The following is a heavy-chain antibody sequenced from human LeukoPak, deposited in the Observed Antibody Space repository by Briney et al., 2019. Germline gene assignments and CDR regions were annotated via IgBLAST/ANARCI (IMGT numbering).Heavy chain of an antibody. Sequence: ASVKVSCKASGGTLSSYAISWVRQAPGQGLEWMGGIIPIFGTANYAQKFQGRVTITTDESTSTAYMELSSLRSEDTAVYYCAAPVVGAFAFDIWGQGTMVTVSS. CDR1: GGTLSSYA. CDR2: IIPIFGTA. J-gene: IGHJ3*02. V-gene: IGHV1-69*05. D-gene: IGHD1-26*01. CDR3: AAPVVGAFAFDI.